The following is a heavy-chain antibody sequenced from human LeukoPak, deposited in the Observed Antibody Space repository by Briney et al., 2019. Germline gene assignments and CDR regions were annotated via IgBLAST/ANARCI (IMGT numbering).Heavy chain of an antibody. J-gene: IGHJ4*02. Sequence: QSGGSLRLSCAASGFTVSSNYMSWVRQAPGKGLEWVSVIYSGGSTYYADSVKGRFTISRDNSKNTLYLQMNSLRAEDTAAYYCAKGSRAQGYYFDFWGQGTLVTVSS. CDR2: IYSGGST. V-gene: IGHV3-53*01. D-gene: IGHD3-10*01. CDR3: AKGSRAQGYYFDF. CDR1: GFTVSSNY.